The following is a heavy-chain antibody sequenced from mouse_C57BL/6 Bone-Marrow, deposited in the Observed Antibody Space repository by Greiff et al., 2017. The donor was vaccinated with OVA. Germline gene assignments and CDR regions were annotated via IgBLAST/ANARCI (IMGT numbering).Heavy chain of an antibody. J-gene: IGHJ2*01. V-gene: IGHV1-12*01. CDR2: IYPGHGDT. D-gene: IGHD1-1*01. CDR1: GYTFTSYS. Sequence: LQQSGAELVRPGASVKMSCKASGYTFTSYSMHWVKQTPRQGLEWIGAIYPGHGDTSYNQKFKGKATLTVDKSSRTAYRQLSSLTSEDSAADCCVRYYARDYWGQGTTLTVSS. CDR3: VRYYARDY.